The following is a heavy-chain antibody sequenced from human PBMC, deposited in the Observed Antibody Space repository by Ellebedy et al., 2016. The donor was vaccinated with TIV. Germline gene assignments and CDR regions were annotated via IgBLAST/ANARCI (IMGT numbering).Heavy chain of an antibody. J-gene: IGHJ5*02. D-gene: IGHD5-12*01. CDR1: AGSISNYY. Sequence: MPSETLSLTCTVSAGSISNYYWSWIRQPPGKGLEWIGYIYYSGSTNYNPSLKSRVTMSVDSSRNQFSLKLSSVTAADTAVYYCARGYSGYDSYNWFDPWGQGTLVTVSS. CDR3: ARGYSGYDSYNWFDP. CDR2: IYYSGST. V-gene: IGHV4-59*12.